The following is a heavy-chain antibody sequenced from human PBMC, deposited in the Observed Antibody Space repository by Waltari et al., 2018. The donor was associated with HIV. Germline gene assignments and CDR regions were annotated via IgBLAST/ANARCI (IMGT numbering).Heavy chain of an antibody. CDR2: INHCGDT. Sequence: QVQLQQCGTGLLRPSETLSLTCAGYGESFRGFHWSWIRQASGTGLEWLGDINHCGDTIDSPSLKSRLTIATDASKNQFSMGLRAFTAADTAVYYCARRDDGLRYNLNGNWFDSWGQGTLVTVSS. CDR1: GESFRGFH. J-gene: IGHJ5*01. CDR3: ARRDDGLRYNLNGNWFDS. V-gene: IGHV4-34*01. D-gene: IGHD1-20*01.